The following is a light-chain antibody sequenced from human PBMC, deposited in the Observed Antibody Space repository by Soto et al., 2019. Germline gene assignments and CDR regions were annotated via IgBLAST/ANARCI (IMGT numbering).Light chain of an antibody. CDR1: QSVDSSF. CDR3: QQYGTVPWT. Sequence: EIVLTQSPGTLSLSPGERAPLSCRASQSVDSSFLGWYQQKPGQSPRLLIYAASSRASGIPDRFSGSGSGTDFTLSINGLDPEDLAVYYCQQYGTVPWTFGQGTKVDIK. V-gene: IGKV3-20*01. J-gene: IGKJ1*01. CDR2: AAS.